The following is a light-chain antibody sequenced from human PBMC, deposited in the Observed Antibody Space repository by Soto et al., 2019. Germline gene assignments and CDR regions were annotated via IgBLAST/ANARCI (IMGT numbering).Light chain of an antibody. J-gene: IGLJ2*01. CDR1: SSDVGGYNY. Sequence: QSALTQPASVSGSPGQSITISCTGTSSDVGGYNYVSWYQQHPGKAPKLMIYDVSNRPSGVSNRFSGSKSGNTASLTISGLQAEDEADYYCSSYPRRSPLMGFGGGTKLTVL. CDR2: DVS. V-gene: IGLV2-14*01. CDR3: SSYPRRSPLMG.